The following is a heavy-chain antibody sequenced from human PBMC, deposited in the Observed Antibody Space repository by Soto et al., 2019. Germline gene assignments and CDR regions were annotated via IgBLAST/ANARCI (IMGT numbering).Heavy chain of an antibody. D-gene: IGHD3-3*01. J-gene: IGHJ3*02. CDR1: GFTFSSYS. CDR2: ISSSSYI. CDR3: ASTLRLTYYDFWSGYYAFDI. Sequence: GGSLRLSCAASGFTFSSYSMNWVRQAPGKGLEWVSSISSSSYIYYADSVKGRFTISRDNAKNSLYLQMNSLRAEDTAVYYCASTLRLTYYDFWSGYYAFDIWGQGTMVTVSS. V-gene: IGHV3-21*01.